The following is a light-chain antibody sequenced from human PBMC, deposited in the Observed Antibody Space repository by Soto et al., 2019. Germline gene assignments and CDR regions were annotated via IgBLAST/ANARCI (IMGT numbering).Light chain of an antibody. CDR1: QGVRNY. V-gene: IGKV3D-11*01. CDR2: DAS. CDR3: QLSYSITLT. J-gene: IGKJ4*01. Sequence: EIVLTQSPATLSLSPGERATLSCRASQGVRNYLVWSQQRRGQAPRLXMYDASNRATGIQARFSGSGSGTDFTLTISSLQPEDFATYYCQLSYSITLTFGGGTQVDIK.